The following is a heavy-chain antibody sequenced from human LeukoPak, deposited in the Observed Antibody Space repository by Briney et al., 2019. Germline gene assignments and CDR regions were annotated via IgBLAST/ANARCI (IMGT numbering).Heavy chain of an antibody. J-gene: IGHJ5*02. D-gene: IGHD4-23*01. CDR2: MYPNSGNT. CDR1: GYTFTSYD. V-gene: IGHV1-8*03. CDR3: ARSPTTVVTPPNWFDP. Sequence: ASVKVSCKASGYTFTSYDINWVRQATGQGLEWMGWMYPNSGNTGYAQKFQGGVTITRNTSISTAYMELSSLRSEDTAVYYCARSPTTVVTPPNWFDPWGQGTLVTVSS.